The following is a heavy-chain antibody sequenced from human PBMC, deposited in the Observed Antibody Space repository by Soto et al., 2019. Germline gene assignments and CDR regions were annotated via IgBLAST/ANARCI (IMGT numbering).Heavy chain of an antibody. D-gene: IGHD5-12*01. V-gene: IGHV4-30-4*01. CDR2: IYYSGST. Sequence: QVQLQESGPGLVKPSQTLSLTCTVSGGSISSGDYYWSWIRQPPGKGLEWIGYIYYSGSTYYNPSLKSRVTTXVXTXXNQFALKLSSVTAAATAVYYCARASPLKWLRTLDVWGQGTTVTVSS. CDR1: GGSISSGDYY. J-gene: IGHJ6*02. CDR3: ARASPLKWLRTLDV.